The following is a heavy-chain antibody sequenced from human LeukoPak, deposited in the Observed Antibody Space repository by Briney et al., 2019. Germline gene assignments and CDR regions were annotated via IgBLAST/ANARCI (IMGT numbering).Heavy chain of an antibody. CDR1: GFTFSSYA. J-gene: IGHJ4*02. D-gene: IGHD6-19*01. CDR3: AKDRVEGKQWLAQFDY. CDR2: ISYDGSNK. Sequence: GGSLRLYCAASGFTFSSYAMHWVRQAPGKGLEWVAVISYDGSNKYYGDSVKGRFTISRDNSKSALYLQMNSLRAEDAAVYYCAKDRVEGKQWLAQFDYWGQGTLVTVSS. V-gene: IGHV3-30*18.